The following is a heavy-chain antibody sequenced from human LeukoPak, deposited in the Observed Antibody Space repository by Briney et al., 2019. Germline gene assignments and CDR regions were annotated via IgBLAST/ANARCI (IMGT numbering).Heavy chain of an antibody. CDR1: GFTFSSYS. Sequence: GGSLRLSCAASGFTFSSYSMNWVRQAPGKGLEWLGRSRNKANSFTTEYAASVKGRFTISRDDSKNSLYLQMNSLKTEDTAVYYCARSSGRSVFDYWGQGTLVAVSS. J-gene: IGHJ4*02. CDR2: SRNKANSFTT. V-gene: IGHV3-72*01. CDR3: ARSSGRSVFDY. D-gene: IGHD1-26*01.